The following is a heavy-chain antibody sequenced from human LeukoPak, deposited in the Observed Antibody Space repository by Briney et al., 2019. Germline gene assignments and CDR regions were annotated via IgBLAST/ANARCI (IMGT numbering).Heavy chain of an antibody. CDR1: GDSVSSNSAT. D-gene: IGHD3-9*01. Sequence: SQTLSLTCAISGDSVSSNSATWNWIRQSPSRGLEWLGRTYYRSNWYNDYAVSVKSRITINPDTSKNQFSLQLNSVTAADTAVYYCARGGGQLRYFDYWGQGTLVTVSS. CDR2: TYYRSNWYN. V-gene: IGHV6-1*01. CDR3: ARGGGQLRYFDY. J-gene: IGHJ4*02.